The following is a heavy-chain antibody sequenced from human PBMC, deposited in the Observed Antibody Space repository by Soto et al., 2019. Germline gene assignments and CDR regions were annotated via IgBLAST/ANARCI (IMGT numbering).Heavy chain of an antibody. V-gene: IGHV4-59*01. D-gene: IGHD1-26*01. CDR3: ASGGLYIYSPTYY. J-gene: IGHJ4*02. Sequence: SETLSLTCTVSGGSITTYFWSWIRQPPGKGLEWIGSIFYSGSTNYNPSLKSRVTISVDTSKNQFSLKLSSVTAADTAVYYCASGGLYIYSPTYYCGQGTLVTVSS. CDR2: IFYSGST. CDR1: GGSITTYF.